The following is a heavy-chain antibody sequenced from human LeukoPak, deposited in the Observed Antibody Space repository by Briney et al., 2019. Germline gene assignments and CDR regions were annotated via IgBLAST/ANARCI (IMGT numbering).Heavy chain of an antibody. Sequence: ASVKVSCKASGYTYTGYYIHWVRQAPGQGLEWMGWINPNSGGTTYAQKFQGRVTMTRDTSISTAYMELSRLRSDDTAVYYCAKIVGATTEVYWGQGTLVTVSS. CDR1: GYTYTGYY. V-gene: IGHV1-2*02. CDR3: AKIVGATTEVY. J-gene: IGHJ4*02. D-gene: IGHD1-26*01. CDR2: INPNSGGT.